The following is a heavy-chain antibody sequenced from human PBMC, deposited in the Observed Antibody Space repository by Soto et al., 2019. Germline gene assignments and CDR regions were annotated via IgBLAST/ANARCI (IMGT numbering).Heavy chain of an antibody. J-gene: IGHJ4*02. Sequence: EVPLVESGGALVQPGRSLSLSCAASGFTFDDYAMHWVRQAPGKGPEWVSGISWNSASIGYADSVKGRFTISRDNAKKSLYLQMNTLRPEDTAVYFCGKDLTTMVRTCDYWGQGTLVTVS. CDR3: GKDLTTMVRTCDY. CDR1: GFTFDDYA. CDR2: ISWNSASI. V-gene: IGHV3-9*01. D-gene: IGHD5-18*01.